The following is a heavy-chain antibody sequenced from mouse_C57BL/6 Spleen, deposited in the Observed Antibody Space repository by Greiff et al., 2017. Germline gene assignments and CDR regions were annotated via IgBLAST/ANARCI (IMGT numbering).Heavy chain of an antibody. CDR2: IYPGSGST. D-gene: IGHD1-2*01. V-gene: IGHV1-55*01. CDR3: ARRREIRRYAMDY. CDR1: GYTFTSYW. J-gene: IGHJ4*01. Sequence: QVQLQQPGAELVKPGASVKMSCKASGYTFTSYWITWVKQRPGKGLEWIGDIYPGSGSTNYNEKFKSKATLTVDTSSSTAYMQLSSLTSEDSAVYYCARRREIRRYAMDYWGQGTSVTVSS.